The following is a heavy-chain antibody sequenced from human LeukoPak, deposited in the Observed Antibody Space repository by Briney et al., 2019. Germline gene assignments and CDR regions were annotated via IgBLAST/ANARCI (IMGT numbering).Heavy chain of an antibody. J-gene: IGHJ6*03. CDR1: GFTFDDYA. V-gene: IGHV3-9*01. CDR3: AKDSGSSYYYYMDV. D-gene: IGHD1-26*01. Sequence: GVSLRLSCAASGFTFDDYAMHWVRQAPGKGLEWVSGISWNSGSIGYADSVKGRFTISRDNAKNSLYLQMNSLRAEDTALYYCAKDSGSSYYYYMDVWGKGTTVTVSS. CDR2: ISWNSGSI.